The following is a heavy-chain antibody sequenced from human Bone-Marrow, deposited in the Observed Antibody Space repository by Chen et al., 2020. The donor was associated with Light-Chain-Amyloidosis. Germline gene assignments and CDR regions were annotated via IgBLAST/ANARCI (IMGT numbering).Heavy chain of an antibody. V-gene: IGHV1-46*01. D-gene: IGHD4-17*01. J-gene: IGHJ4*02. CDR1: GYIFTKYY. CDR3: ARMMTTVTTTDY. CDR2: INPISGSA. Sequence: QVQLVQSGAEVKKPGASAKISCKASGYIFTKYYMHWVRQAPGEGFEWMGIINPISGSASYAEKFEGRVTMTRDTSTSTFYMELSSLKSEDTAVYYCARMMTTVTTTDYWGQGALVTVSS.